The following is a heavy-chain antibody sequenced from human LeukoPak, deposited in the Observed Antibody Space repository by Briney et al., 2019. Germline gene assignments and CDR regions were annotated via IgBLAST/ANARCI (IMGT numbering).Heavy chain of an antibody. D-gene: IGHD3-3*01. CDR1: GGSISSSSYY. Sequence: SSETLSLTCTVSGGSISSSSYYWGWIRQPPGKGLEWIGSTYYSGSTYYNPSLKSRVTISVDTSKNQFSLKLSSVTAADTAVYYCARGGTVFGVASGFVPWGQGTLVTVSS. V-gene: IGHV4-39*01. CDR3: ARGGTVFGVASGFVP. J-gene: IGHJ5*02. CDR2: TYYSGST.